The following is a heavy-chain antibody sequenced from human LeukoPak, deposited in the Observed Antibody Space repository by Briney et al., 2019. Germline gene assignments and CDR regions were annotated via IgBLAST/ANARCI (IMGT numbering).Heavy chain of an antibody. CDR1: GFTFSSYA. J-gene: IGHJ4*02. Sequence: GRSLRLSCAASGFTFSSYAMHWVRQAPGKGLEWVAVISYDGSNKYYADSVKGRFTISRDNSKNTLYLQMNSLRAEDTAVYYCARDLRGDCSSTSCYAGGLDYWGQGTLVTVSS. V-gene: IGHV3-30*04. CDR3: ARDLRGDCSSTSCYAGGLDY. CDR2: ISYDGSNK. D-gene: IGHD2-2*01.